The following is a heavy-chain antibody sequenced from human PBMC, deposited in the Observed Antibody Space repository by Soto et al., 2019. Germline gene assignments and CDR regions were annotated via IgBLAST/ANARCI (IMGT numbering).Heavy chain of an antibody. J-gene: IGHJ6*02. CDR2: INHSGST. CDR1: GGSFSGYY. D-gene: IGHD3-3*01. V-gene: IGHV4-34*01. Sequence: SETLSLTCAVYGGSFSGYYWSWIRQPPGKGLEWIGEINHSGSTNYNPSLKSRVTISVDTSKNQFSLKLSSVTAADTAVYYCARTQIRITIFGVVSALHYYYGMDVWGQGTTVTVSS. CDR3: ARTQIRITIFGVVSALHYYYGMDV.